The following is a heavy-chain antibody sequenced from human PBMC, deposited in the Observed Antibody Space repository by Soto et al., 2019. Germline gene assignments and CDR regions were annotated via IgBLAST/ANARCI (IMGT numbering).Heavy chain of an antibody. CDR1: GFTFSSYS. Sequence: EVQLVESGGGLVKPGGSLRLSCAASGFTFSSYSMNWVRQAPGKGLEWVSSISSSSSYIYYADSVKGRFTISRDNAKNSLYLQMNSLRAEDTAVYYCATFAAAGDYYYYYCMDVWGQGTTVTVSS. V-gene: IGHV3-21*01. J-gene: IGHJ6*02. CDR2: ISSSSSYI. CDR3: ATFAAAGDYYYYYCMDV. D-gene: IGHD6-13*01.